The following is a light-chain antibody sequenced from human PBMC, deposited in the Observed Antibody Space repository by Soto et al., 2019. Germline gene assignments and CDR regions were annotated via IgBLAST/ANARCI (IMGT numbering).Light chain of an antibody. CDR2: DAS. Sequence: DIQMTQSPSTLSASVGDRVTITCRASQSVNKWLAWFQQKPGKVPKLLISDASTLQTGVPARFGGGGSGTEFTLTISGLQPDDFAAYYCQQYGDSQYTFGPGTKL. CDR3: QQYGDSQYT. V-gene: IGKV1-5*01. CDR1: QSVNKW. J-gene: IGKJ2*01.